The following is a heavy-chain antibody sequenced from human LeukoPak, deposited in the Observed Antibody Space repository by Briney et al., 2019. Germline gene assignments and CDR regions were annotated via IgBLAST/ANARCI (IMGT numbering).Heavy chain of an antibody. CDR3: ARHVGPSDVPIRGAAPTSIDY. CDR1: GYSFTSYW. V-gene: IGHV5-51*01. CDR2: SYPGDSDT. J-gene: IGHJ4*02. D-gene: IGHD3-10*01. Sequence: GESLKISCKGSGYSFTSYWIGWVRQMPGKGLEGIGISYPGDSDTRYSPSFQGQVTISADKSISTAYLLWSSLKASDTAMYYCARHVGPSDVPIRGAAPTSIDYWGQGTLVTVSS.